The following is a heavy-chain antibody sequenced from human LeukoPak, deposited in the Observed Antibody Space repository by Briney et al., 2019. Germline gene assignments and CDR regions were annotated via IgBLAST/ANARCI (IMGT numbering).Heavy chain of an antibody. V-gene: IGHV3-30*02. D-gene: IGHD6-19*01. CDR3: AKIEAVAGHFDY. CDR2: IRYDGSDK. J-gene: IGHJ4*02. CDR1: GFTFSRYG. Sequence: GGSLRLSCAASGFTFSRYGMHWVRQAPGKGLEWVAFIRYDGSDKYYADSVKGRFTVSRDNSKNTLYLQMNSLRAEDTAVYYCAKIEAVAGHFDYWGQGTLVTVSS.